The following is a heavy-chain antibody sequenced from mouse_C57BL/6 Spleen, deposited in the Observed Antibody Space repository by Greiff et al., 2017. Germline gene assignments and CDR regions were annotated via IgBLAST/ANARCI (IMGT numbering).Heavy chain of an antibody. Sequence: EVQLQQSGAELVKPGASVKLSCTASGFNIKDYYMHWVKQRTEQGLEWIGRIDPEDGETKYAPKFQGKATITADTSSNTAYLQLSSLTSEDTAVYYCSSAPPHYYGSSYDYSMDYWGQGTSVTVSS. CDR2: IDPEDGET. CDR3: SSAPPHYYGSSYDYSMDY. D-gene: IGHD1-1*01. V-gene: IGHV14-2*01. CDR1: GFNIKDYY. J-gene: IGHJ4*01.